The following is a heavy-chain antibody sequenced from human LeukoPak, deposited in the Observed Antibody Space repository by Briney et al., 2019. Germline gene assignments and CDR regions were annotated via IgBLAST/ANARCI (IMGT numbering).Heavy chain of an antibody. Sequence: QTSESLSLTCAVSGGSISSSNWWSWVRQPPGKGLEWIGEIYHSGSTNYNPSLKSRVTISVDKSKNQFSLKLSSVTAADTAVYYCARGTLWFGESPGMDVWGQGTTVTVSS. CDR2: IYHSGST. J-gene: IGHJ6*02. CDR3: ARGTLWFGESPGMDV. V-gene: IGHV4-4*02. D-gene: IGHD3-10*01. CDR1: GGSISSSNW.